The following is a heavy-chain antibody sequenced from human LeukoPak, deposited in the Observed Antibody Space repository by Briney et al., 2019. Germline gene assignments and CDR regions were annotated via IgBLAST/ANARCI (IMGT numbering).Heavy chain of an antibody. J-gene: IGHJ4*02. CDR1: GFTFSTYA. Sequence: PGGSLRLSCAASGFTFSTYAMSWVRQAREKGLEWVSAICGSDGSRYYADSVKGRFTISRDNSKNTLYLQMNSLRGEDTAVYYCAKGGSPSCYSSSGYWGQGTLVTVSS. CDR2: ICGSDGSR. CDR3: AKGGSPSCYSSSGY. V-gene: IGHV3-23*01. D-gene: IGHD2-2*01.